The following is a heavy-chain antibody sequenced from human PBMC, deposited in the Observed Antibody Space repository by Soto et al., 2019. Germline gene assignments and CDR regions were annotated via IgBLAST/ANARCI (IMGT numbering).Heavy chain of an antibody. J-gene: IGHJ4*02. V-gene: IGHV1-18*04. D-gene: IGHD4-17*01. CDR3: ARDLGYGDYGTDF. Sequence: QVQLVQSGAEVKKPGASVKVSCPASGYSFSNNGISWVRQAPGQGFEWMGWINGDNGNTNYAQKCQGRVTMTTDTSTSTAYMDLRSLRYDDTDVYYCARDLGYGDYGTDFWGQGTLVTVSS. CDR1: GYSFSNNG. CDR2: INGDNGNT.